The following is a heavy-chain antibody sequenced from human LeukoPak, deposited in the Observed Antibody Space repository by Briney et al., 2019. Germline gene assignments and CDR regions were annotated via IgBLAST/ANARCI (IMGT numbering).Heavy chain of an antibody. V-gene: IGHV3-23*01. CDR2: ISGSGGST. D-gene: IGHD6-6*01. J-gene: IGHJ4*02. Sequence: GGSLRLSCAASGFTFSSYAMSWVRQAPGKGLEWVSAISGSGGSTYYADSVKGRFTISRDNSKNTLYLQMNSLRAEDMAVYYCAKVRYSSSSFFDYWGQGTLVTVSS. CDR3: AKVRYSSSSFFDY. CDR1: GFTFSSYA.